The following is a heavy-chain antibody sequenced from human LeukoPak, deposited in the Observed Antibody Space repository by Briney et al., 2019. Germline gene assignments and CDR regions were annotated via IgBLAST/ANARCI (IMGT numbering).Heavy chain of an antibody. Sequence: SETLSLTCAVYSGSFSGYCWSWIRQPPGKGLEWIGEINHSGSTNYNPSLKSRVTISQDTSKNQFSLRLSSVTAADTAVYYCSRGRAYFDWGQGTLVTVSS. D-gene: IGHD3-9*01. V-gene: IGHV4-34*01. CDR1: SGSFSGYC. CDR3: SRGRAYFD. CDR2: INHSGST. J-gene: IGHJ4*02.